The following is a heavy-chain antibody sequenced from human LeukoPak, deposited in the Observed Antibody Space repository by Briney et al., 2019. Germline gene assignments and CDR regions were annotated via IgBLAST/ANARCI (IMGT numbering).Heavy chain of an antibody. Sequence: GGSLRLSCAASGFTFSSYDMHWVRQATGKGLEWVSAIGTAGDTYYPGSVKGRFTTSRENAKNSLYLQMNSLRAGDTAVYYCARQGRGANFDHWGQGTLVTVSS. CDR2: IGTAGDT. V-gene: IGHV3-13*01. D-gene: IGHD1-26*01. CDR3: ARQGRGANFDH. J-gene: IGHJ4*02. CDR1: GFTFSSYD.